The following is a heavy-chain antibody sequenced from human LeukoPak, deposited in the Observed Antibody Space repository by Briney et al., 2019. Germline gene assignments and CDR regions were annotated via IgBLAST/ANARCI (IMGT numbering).Heavy chain of an antibody. D-gene: IGHD3-10*01. Sequence: ASEKVSCKASGYTFTAYYIHWVRQVPGQGLEWMGWVHPNSGVTNSTQTFQGRVTMTRDKSINTAYMELSRLTSDDTAVYYCARAASGLDPWGQGTLVTVSS. CDR3: ARAASGLDP. CDR1: GYTFTAYY. CDR2: VHPNSGVT. V-gene: IGHV1-2*02. J-gene: IGHJ5*02.